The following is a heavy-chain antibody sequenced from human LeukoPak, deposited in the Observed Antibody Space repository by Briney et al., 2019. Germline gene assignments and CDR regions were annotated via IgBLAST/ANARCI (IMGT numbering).Heavy chain of an antibody. V-gene: IGHV5-51*01. J-gene: IGHJ3*02. CDR2: IYPGDSDT. CDR3: ARIGRGGIAVAGLRVAFDI. CDR1: GYSFTSYW. D-gene: IGHD6-19*01. Sequence: GESLKISCNGSGYSFTSYWIGWVRQMPGKGVEWMGIIYPGDSDTRYSPSFQGQVTISADKSISTAYLQWSSLEASDTAMYYCARIGRGGIAVAGLRVAFDIWGQGTMVTVSS.